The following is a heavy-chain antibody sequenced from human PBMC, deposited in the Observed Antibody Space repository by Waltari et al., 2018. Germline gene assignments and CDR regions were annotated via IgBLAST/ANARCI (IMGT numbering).Heavy chain of an antibody. CDR2: MNHSGST. J-gene: IGHJ3*02. CDR3: ARKGYYDFWSGYFDAFDI. Sequence: QVQLQQWGAGLLKPSETLSLTCAVYGGSFSGHSWSWIRLPHGKGLEWIGEMNHSGSTNYHPSLKGRVNISVDTSKNQFSLKLSSVTAADTAVYYCARKGYYDFWSGYFDAFDIWGQGTMVTVSS. V-gene: IGHV4-34*01. CDR1: GGSFSGHS. D-gene: IGHD3-3*01.